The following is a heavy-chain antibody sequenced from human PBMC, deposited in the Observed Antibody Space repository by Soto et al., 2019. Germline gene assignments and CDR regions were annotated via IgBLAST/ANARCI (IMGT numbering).Heavy chain of an antibody. V-gene: IGHV4-31*03. CDR1: GGSISSGGYY. CDR3: ARDRRFLEYPAQYYYYGMDV. CDR2: IYYSGST. Sequence: QVQLQESGPGLVKPSQTLSLTCTVSGGSISSGGYYWSWIRQHPGKGLEWIGYIYYSGSTYYNPSLKSRVTISVDTSKNQFSLKLSSVTAADTAVYYCARDRRFLEYPAQYYYYGMDVWGQGTTVTVSS. D-gene: IGHD3-3*01. J-gene: IGHJ6*02.